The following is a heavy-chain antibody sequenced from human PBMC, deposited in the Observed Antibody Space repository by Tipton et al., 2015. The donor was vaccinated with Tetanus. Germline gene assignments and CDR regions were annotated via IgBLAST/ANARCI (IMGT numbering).Heavy chain of an antibody. Sequence: TLSLTCTVSGGSISSSSYYWGWIRQPPGKGLEWIGSIYYSGSTYYNPPLKSRVTISVDTSKNQFSLKLSSVTAADTAVYYCARQSYYYDSSGYYFDYWGQGTLVTVSS. CDR3: ARQSYYYDSSGYYFDY. CDR2: IYYSGST. D-gene: IGHD3-22*01. V-gene: IGHV4-39*01. CDR1: GGSISSSSYY. J-gene: IGHJ4*02.